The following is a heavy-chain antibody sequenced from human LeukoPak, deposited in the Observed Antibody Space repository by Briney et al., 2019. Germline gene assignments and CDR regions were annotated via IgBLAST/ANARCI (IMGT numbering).Heavy chain of an antibody. V-gene: IGHV1-46*01. CDR3: AIGAGKEKNNLWSGPFDH. CDR1: GYTFTSKF. CDR2: INPSAGST. Sequence: ASVKVSCKASGYTFTSKFIHWVRQAPGQGLEWMGIINPSAGSTNFPQKFQGRVTMTRDTSTSTVYMELSNLRSEDTAVYYCAIGAGKEKNNLWSGPFDHWGKGPLVTVSS. J-gene: IGHJ4*02. D-gene: IGHD3-3*01.